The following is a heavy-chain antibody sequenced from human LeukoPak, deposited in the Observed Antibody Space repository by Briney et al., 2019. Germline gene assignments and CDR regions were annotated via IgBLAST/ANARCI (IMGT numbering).Heavy chain of an antibody. CDR1: GFTFSSYW. J-gene: IGHJ4*02. Sequence: GGSLRLSCAASGFTFSSYWMHWVRQAPGNGLVWVSHISGDGSRTSYADSVKGRFTISRDDAKNTLYLQMNSLRDEDTAVYYCARDRGYCIDCWGQGTLVTVSS. CDR2: ISGDGSRT. V-gene: IGHV3-74*01. CDR3: ARDRGYCIDC. D-gene: IGHD2-15*01.